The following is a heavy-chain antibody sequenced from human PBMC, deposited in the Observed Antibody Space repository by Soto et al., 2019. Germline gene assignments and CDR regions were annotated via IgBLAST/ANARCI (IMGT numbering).Heavy chain of an antibody. Sequence: ASVKVSCKASGYTFTSYGISWVRQAPGQGLEWMGWISAYNGNTNYAQKLQGRVTMTTDTSTSTAYMELRSLRSDDTAVYYCARDQFLSTVVLAADNWFDPWGQGTLVTVSS. D-gene: IGHD2-15*01. J-gene: IGHJ5*02. CDR1: GYTFTSYG. CDR3: ARDQFLSTVVLAADNWFDP. V-gene: IGHV1-18*01. CDR2: ISAYNGNT.